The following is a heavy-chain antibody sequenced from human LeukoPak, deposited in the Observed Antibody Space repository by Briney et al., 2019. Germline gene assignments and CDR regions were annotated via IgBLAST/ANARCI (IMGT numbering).Heavy chain of an antibody. CDR3: ARGTAAWYSSSWYG. V-gene: IGHV1-69*06. D-gene: IGHD6-13*01. CDR2: IIPIFGTA. CDR1: GGTFSSYA. Sequence: GASVKVSCKASGGTFSSYAISWVRQAPGQGLEWMGGIIPIFGTANYAQKFQGRVTITADKSTSTAYMELSSLRSEDTAVYYCARGTAAWYSSSWYGWGQGTLVTVSS. J-gene: IGHJ4*02.